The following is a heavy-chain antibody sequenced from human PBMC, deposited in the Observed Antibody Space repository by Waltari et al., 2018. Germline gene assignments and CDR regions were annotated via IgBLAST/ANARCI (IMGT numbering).Heavy chain of an antibody. CDR3: AKEGCSGGSCYSERRFDY. V-gene: IGHV4-34*01. D-gene: IGHD2-15*01. Sequence: QVQLQQWGAGLLQPSETLSLTCAVYGGSFSGYYWSWVRQPPGKGLEWIGEINHSGSTNYNPSLKSRVTISVDTSNNQFSLRLSSVTAADTAVYYCAKEGCSGGSCYSERRFDYWGRGTLVTVSS. CDR2: INHSGST. CDR1: GGSFSGYY. J-gene: IGHJ4*02.